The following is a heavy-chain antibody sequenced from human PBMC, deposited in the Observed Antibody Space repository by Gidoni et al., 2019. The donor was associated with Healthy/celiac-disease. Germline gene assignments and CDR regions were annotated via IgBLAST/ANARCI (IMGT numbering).Heavy chain of an antibody. CDR1: GYTFTCYG. CDR3: ARPRLGSRMGDAFDI. CDR2: ISAYNGNT. D-gene: IGHD3-10*02. Sequence: QVQPVQSGAEVKKPGASVKVSCKASGYTFTCYGISWVRQAPGQGLEWMGWISAYNGNTNYAQKLQGRVTMTTDTATSTAYMELRSLRSDDTAVYYCARPRLGSRMGDAFDIWGQGTMVTVSS. V-gene: IGHV1-18*01. J-gene: IGHJ3*02.